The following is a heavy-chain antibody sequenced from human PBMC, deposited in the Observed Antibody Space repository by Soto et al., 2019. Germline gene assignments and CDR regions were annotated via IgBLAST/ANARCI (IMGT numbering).Heavy chain of an antibody. D-gene: IGHD1-1*01. CDR3: AGLQINYYYMDV. V-gene: IGHV4-59*01. CDR2: IYYSGSG. CDR1: GGSISPYY. J-gene: IGHJ6*03. Sequence: SETLSLTCTVSGGSISPYYWKWIRQPPGKGLEWIGDIYYSGSGSYNPSLKSRVTISVDTSKNQLSLRLTSVTAADTAVYYCAGLQINYYYMDVWGKGTTVTVSS.